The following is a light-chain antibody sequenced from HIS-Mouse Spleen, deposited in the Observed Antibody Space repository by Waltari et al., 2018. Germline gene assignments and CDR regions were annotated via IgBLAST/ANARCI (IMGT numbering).Light chain of an antibody. Sequence: QSALTQPASVSGSPGQSSTISCTGTSSDVGGYNYVSWYQQHPGKAPKLMTYDVRNRPSGVSNRFSGSKPGNTASLTISGLQAEDEADYYCSSYTSSSTEVFGGGTKLTVL. J-gene: IGLJ2*01. CDR3: SSYTSSSTEV. CDR1: SSDVGGYNY. V-gene: IGLV2-14*03. CDR2: DVR.